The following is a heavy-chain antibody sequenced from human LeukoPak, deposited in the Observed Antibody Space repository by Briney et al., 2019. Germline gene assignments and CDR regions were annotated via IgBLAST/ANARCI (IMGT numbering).Heavy chain of an antibody. CDR2: ISSSSSTI. Sequence: GGSLRLSCAASGFTFSSYSMNWVRQAPGKGLEWVSYISSSSSTIYYADSVKGRFTISRDNAKNSLYLQMNSLRAEDTAVYYSARDRQSYYGLHAFDIWGQGTMVTVSS. V-gene: IGHV3-48*04. D-gene: IGHD3-10*01. J-gene: IGHJ3*02. CDR3: ARDRQSYYGLHAFDI. CDR1: GFTFSSYS.